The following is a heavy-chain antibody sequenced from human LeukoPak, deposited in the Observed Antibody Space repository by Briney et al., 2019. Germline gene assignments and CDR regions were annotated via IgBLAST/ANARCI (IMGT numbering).Heavy chain of an antibody. CDR1: GGSISSGGYY. CDR2: IYYSGST. J-gene: IGHJ6*03. D-gene: IGHD3-10*01. V-gene: IGHV4-31*03. Sequence: SETLSLTCTVSGGSISSGGYYWSWIRQHPGKGLEWIGYIYYSGSTYYNPSLKSRVTISVDTSKNQFSLKLSSVTAAATAVYYCARTNWVQGYYYYYYYMDVWGKGTTVTVSS. CDR3: ARTNWVQGYYYYYYYMDV.